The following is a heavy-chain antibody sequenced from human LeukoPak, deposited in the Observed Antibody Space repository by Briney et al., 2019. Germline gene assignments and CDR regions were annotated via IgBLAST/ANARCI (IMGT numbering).Heavy chain of an antibody. CDR1: GFTFSSYG. V-gene: IGHV3-30*02. CDR2: IRYDGSNK. D-gene: IGHD2-2*01. J-gene: IGHJ5*02. CDR3: AGLVPAASWFDP. Sequence: GGSLRLSCAASGFTFSSYGMHWVRQAPGKGLEWVAFIRYDGSNKYYAATVKGRFTISRDNSTNTLYLQMNSMRAEDPAGYYCAGLVPAASWFDPWGQGTLVTVSS.